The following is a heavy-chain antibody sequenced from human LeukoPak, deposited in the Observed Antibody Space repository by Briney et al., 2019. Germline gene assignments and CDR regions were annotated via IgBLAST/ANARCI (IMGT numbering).Heavy chain of an antibody. D-gene: IGHD3-22*01. CDR2: INPSGVST. J-gene: IGHJ4*02. CDR1: GYTFTRYN. V-gene: IGHV1-46*01. CDR3: ARDGGDGSGYYFSDY. Sequence: ASVKVSCKASGYTFTRYNIHWVRQAPGQSLEWMGIINPSGVSTSYAQRFQGRVTMTRDASTRTVYMELSSLRSEDTGVYYCARDGGDGSGYYFSDYWGQGTLVTVSS.